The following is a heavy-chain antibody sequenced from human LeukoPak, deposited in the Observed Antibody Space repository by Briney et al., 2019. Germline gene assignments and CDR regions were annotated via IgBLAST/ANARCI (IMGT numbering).Heavy chain of an antibody. Sequence: SETLSLTCTVSGYSISSGYYWGWIRQPPGKGLEWIGSIYHSGSTYYNPSLKSRVTISIDTSKNQFSLKLSSVTAADTAVYYCARVGFGEFDYWGQGTLVTVSS. CDR1: GYSISSGYY. CDR3: ARVGFGEFDY. CDR2: IYHSGST. V-gene: IGHV4-38-2*02. J-gene: IGHJ4*02. D-gene: IGHD3-10*01.